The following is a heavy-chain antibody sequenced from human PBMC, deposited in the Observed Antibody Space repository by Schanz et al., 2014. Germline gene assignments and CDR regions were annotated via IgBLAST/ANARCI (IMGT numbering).Heavy chain of an antibody. CDR1: GFTFSSYR. CDR2: IKHDGGEK. V-gene: IGHV3-7*01. Sequence: EVQLVESGGGLVQPGGSLRLSCAASGFTFSSYRMSWVRQAPGKGLEWVANIKHDGGEKYYVDSLKGRFTISRDNAKNSLYLQMSSLRAEDTAVYYCVRIYSGYSGGYLDYWGQGTLVTVSS. CDR3: VRIYSGYSGGYLDY. D-gene: IGHD5-12*01. J-gene: IGHJ4*02.